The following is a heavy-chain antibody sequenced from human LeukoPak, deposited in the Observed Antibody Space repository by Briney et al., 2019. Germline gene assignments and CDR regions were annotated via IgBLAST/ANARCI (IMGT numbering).Heavy chain of an antibody. CDR2: ITPNSGGT. Sequence: ASVKVSCKASGYTFTAYYVHWVRQAPGQGLGWVGWITPNSGGTKYAQKSQGRVTMTRDTSISTAYMELSGLRSDDTAVYYCARGFRLSAIEDWFDPWGQGTLVTVSS. V-gene: IGHV1-2*02. CDR1: GYTFTAYY. J-gene: IGHJ5*02. D-gene: IGHD2-2*02. CDR3: ARGFRLSAIEDWFDP.